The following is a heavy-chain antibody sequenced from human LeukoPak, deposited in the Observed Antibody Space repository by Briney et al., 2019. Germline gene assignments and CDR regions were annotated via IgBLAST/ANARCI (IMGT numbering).Heavy chain of an antibody. CDR3: ARHLWGGGTTDSFDI. D-gene: IGHD3-16*01. J-gene: IGHJ3*02. CDR1: GGSSRRDY. V-gene: IGHV4-59*08. Sequence: SETVSLTCTVFGGSSRRDYWNWTRQPPGKGLEWIGDIDYSGRTNYNPFINSRDTLSVDTSKNQFSLKLSPVTVADTAVYYCARHLWGGGTTDSFDIWGKRSIVSVSS. CDR2: IDYSGRT.